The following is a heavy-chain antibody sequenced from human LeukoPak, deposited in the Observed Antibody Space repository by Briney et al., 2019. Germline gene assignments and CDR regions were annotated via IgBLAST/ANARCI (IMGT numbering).Heavy chain of an antibody. V-gene: IGHV4-30-2*01. CDR3: ARRSWDGDYPRGIDY. D-gene: IGHD4-17*01. J-gene: IGHJ4*02. Sequence: PSETLSLTCAVSGGSISSGGYSWSWIRQPPGKGLEWIGYIYHSGSTYYNPSLKSRVTISVDRSKNRFSLKLSSVTAADTAVYYCARRSWDGDYPRGIDYWGQETLVTVSS. CDR2: IYHSGST. CDR1: GGSISSGGYS.